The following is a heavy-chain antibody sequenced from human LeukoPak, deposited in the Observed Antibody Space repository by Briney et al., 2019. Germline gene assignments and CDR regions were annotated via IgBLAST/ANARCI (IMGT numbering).Heavy chain of an antibody. V-gene: IGHV3-74*01. CDR1: GFTFTTSW. CDR2: IESDGTST. Sequence: PGGSLRLSCAASGFTFTTSWMHWFRHAPGKGLVWVSRIESDGTSTTYADSAKGRFTISRDNAKNTLYLQMNSLRAEDTAVYYCARDQYSSTWYRGAFDVGGQGTMVSVSS. D-gene: IGHD6-13*01. CDR3: ARDQYSSTWYRGAFDV. J-gene: IGHJ3*01.